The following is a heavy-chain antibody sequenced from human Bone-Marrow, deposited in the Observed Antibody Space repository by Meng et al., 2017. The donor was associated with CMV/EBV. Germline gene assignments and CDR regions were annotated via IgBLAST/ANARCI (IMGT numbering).Heavy chain of an antibody. CDR2: INPSGGST. CDR3: ARGFQSSSSTGWFDP. Sequence: SGYTFTSYYKHWVRQAPGQGLEWMGIINPSGGSTSYAQKFQGRVTMTRDTSTSTVYMELSSLRSEDTAVYYCARGFQSSSSTGWFDPWGQGTLVTVSS. D-gene: IGHD6-6*01. V-gene: IGHV1-46*01. CDR1: GYTFTSYY. J-gene: IGHJ5*02.